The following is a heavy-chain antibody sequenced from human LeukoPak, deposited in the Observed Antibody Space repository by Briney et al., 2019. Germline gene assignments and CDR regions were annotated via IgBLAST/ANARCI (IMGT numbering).Heavy chain of an antibody. Sequence: GESLKISCKASGYSFTNYWIGWVRQMPGKGLEWMGVIYPGNSDTRYSPSFQGQVTISADKSISTAYLQWSSLKASDTAIYYCARISSGSFDYWGQGTLVTVSS. V-gene: IGHV5-51*01. CDR2: IYPGNSDT. J-gene: IGHJ4*02. CDR3: ARISSGSFDY. CDR1: GYSFTNYW. D-gene: IGHD1-26*01.